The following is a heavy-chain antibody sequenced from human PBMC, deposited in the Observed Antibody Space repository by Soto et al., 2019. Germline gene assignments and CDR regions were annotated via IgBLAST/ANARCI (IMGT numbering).Heavy chain of an antibody. CDR3: AKDLQPTYYDFWSGYYTDAFDI. CDR2: ISGSGGST. V-gene: IGHV3-23*01. D-gene: IGHD3-3*01. Sequence: GGSLRLSCAASGFTFSSYAMSWVRQAPGKGLEWVSAISGSGGSTYYAASVKGRFTISRDNSKNTLYLQMNSLRAEDTAVYYCAKDLQPTYYDFWSGYYTDAFDIWGQGTMVTVSS. CDR1: GFTFSSYA. J-gene: IGHJ3*02.